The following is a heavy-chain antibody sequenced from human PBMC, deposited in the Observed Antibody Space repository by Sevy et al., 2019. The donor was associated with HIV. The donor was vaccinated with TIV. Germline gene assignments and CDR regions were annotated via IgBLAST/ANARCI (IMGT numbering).Heavy chain of an antibody. D-gene: IGHD1-20*01. CDR1: GGSISSSNW. CDR3: ARDQRENDNWSDHDRNGDWFDP. J-gene: IGHJ5*02. CDR2: VFHSGST. V-gene: IGHV4-4*02. Sequence: SETLSLTCAVSGGSISSSNWWRWVRQPPGKGLEWIGEVFHSGSTKYNPSLRSRLTISIDKSRNQFSLNLGSVTAADTAVYYCARDQRENDNWSDHDRNGDWFDPWGQGTPVTVSS.